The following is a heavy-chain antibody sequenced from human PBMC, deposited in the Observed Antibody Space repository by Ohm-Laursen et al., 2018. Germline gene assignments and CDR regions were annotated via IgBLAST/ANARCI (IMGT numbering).Heavy chain of an antibody. V-gene: IGHV3-30*18. CDR3: AKPAQWGYSYGSLDY. CDR1: GFTFSSYG. Sequence: SLRLSCAASGFTFSSYGMHWVRQAPGKGLEWVAVISYDGSNKYYADSVKGRFTISRGNSKNTLYLQMNSLRAEDTAVYYCAKPAQWGYSYGSLDYWGQGTLVTVSS. D-gene: IGHD5-18*01. J-gene: IGHJ4*02. CDR2: ISYDGSNK.